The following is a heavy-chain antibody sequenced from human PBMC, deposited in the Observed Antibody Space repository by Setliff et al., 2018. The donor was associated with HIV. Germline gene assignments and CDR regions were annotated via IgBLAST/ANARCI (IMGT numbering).Heavy chain of an antibody. CDR2: IKTSGRT. CDR3: ARLAEDYYDSGTWEVDY. Sequence: KSSETLSLTCSVSGRSIDDSYWSWIWQSPGKGLEWIGFIKTSGRTNYKPSLKSRVTISLDTSKNQFPLRLNSVTATDTAVYYCARLAEDYYDSGTWEVDYWAHGTLVTVSS. CDR1: GRSIDDSY. V-gene: IGHV4-4*09. J-gene: IGHJ4*01. D-gene: IGHD3-10*01.